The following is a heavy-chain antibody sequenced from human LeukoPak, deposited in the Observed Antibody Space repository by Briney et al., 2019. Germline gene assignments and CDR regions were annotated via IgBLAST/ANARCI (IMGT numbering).Heavy chain of an antibody. D-gene: IGHD6-13*01. CDR3: AKDTYSSSWYRPNY. J-gene: IGHJ4*02. Sequence: PGGSLRLSCVASGFTFSSYSMNWVRQAPGKGLEWVSVIDSDDSAYYADSVRGRFIISRDNSKNTLYLQMNSLRAEDTAVYYCAKDTYSSSWYRPNYWGQGTLVTVSS. CDR1: GFTFSSYS. V-gene: IGHV3-66*01. CDR2: IDSDDSA.